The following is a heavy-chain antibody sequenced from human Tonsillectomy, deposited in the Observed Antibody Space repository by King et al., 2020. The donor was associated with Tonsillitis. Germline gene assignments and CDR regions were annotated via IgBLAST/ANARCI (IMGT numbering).Heavy chain of an antibody. CDR3: ARDWGGGNPRPPDY. CDR1: GFTFSSYS. CDR2: ISSSSDYI. V-gene: IGHV3-21*01. J-gene: IGHJ4*02. Sequence: VQLVESGGGLVKPGGSLRLSCAASGFTFSSYSMNWVRQAPGKGPEWVSSISSSSDYIYYADSVKGRFTISRDNAKNSLYLQMNSLRAEDTAVYYCARDWGGGNPRPPDYWGQGTLVTVSS. D-gene: IGHD2-21*01.